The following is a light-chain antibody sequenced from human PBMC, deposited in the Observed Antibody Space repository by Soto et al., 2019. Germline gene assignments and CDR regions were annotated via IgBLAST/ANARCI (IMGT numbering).Light chain of an antibody. Sequence: EIVLTQSPGTLPLSPGKRATLSCRASQSVNNNNYLAWYQQKPGQSPRLLIYAASNRARGIPDRFRGGGSGTAFSLTVSRLEPEDCGVYYCEQYGSAPWTFGQGTKVEI. CDR1: QSVNNNNY. CDR3: EQYGSAPWT. V-gene: IGKV3-20*01. J-gene: IGKJ1*01. CDR2: AAS.